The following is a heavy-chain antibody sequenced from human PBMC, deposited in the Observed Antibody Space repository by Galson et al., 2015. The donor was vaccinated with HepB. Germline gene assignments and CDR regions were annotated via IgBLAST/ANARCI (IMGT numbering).Heavy chain of an antibody. CDR2: FDPEDGET. V-gene: IGHV1-24*01. D-gene: IGHD1-26*01. CDR3: ATETALIVGATGFDY. J-gene: IGHJ4*02. CDR1: GYTLTKLS. Sequence: SVKVSCKVSGYTLTKLSMHWVQQAPGKGLEWMGGFDPEDGETIYAQKFQGRVTMTEDTSTDTAYMELSSLRSEDTAVYYCATETALIVGATGFDYWGQGTLVTVSS.